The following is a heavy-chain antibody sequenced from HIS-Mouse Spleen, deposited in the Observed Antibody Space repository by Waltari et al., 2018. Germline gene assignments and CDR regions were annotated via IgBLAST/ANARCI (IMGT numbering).Heavy chain of an antibody. V-gene: IGHV4-31*03. D-gene: IGHD3-3*01. CDR2: IYYSGST. J-gene: IGHJ5*02. CDR1: GASIRRCGYY. CDR3: ARSPYYDFWSGYSDNWFDP. Sequence: QVQLQESGPGLVKPSQTLSLTCTVPGASIRRCGYYWSWIRQHQGQALEWIGYIYYSGSTYYNPSLKSRVTISVDTSKNQFSLKLSSVTAADTAVYYCARSPYYDFWSGYSDNWFDPWGQGTLVTVSS.